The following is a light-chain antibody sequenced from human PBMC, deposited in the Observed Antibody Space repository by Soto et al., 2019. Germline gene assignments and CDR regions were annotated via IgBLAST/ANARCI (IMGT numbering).Light chain of an antibody. CDR2: AAS. Sequence: EIVLTQSPGTLSLSPGERATLSCRASQSISSSYLAWYQQKPGQAPRLLIYAASSRATGIPDRFSGSGSGTDFTLTISRLEPEEVAVYYWQQYGSSSYTFGQGTQLEIK. J-gene: IGKJ2*01. CDR3: QQYGSSSYT. V-gene: IGKV3-20*01. CDR1: QSISSSY.